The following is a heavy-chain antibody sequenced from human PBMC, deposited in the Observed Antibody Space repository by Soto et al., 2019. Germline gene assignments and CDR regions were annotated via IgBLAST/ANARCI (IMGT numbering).Heavy chain of an antibody. CDR3: TRDAGYSSSWYGFCDY. CDR2: IWYDGSNK. J-gene: IGHJ4*02. CDR1: GFTFSSYG. Sequence: QVQLVESGGGVVQPGRSLRLSCAASGFTFSSYGMHWVRQDPGKGLEWVAVIWYDGSNKYYADSVKGRVTTSRDNSKNTLHLQTNSLRAEVTAVYYCTRDAGYSSSWYGFCDYWGQGTLVTISS. D-gene: IGHD6-13*01. V-gene: IGHV3-33*01.